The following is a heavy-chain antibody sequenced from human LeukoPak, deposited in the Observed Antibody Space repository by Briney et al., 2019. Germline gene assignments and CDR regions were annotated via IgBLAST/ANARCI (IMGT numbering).Heavy chain of an antibody. CDR1: GGSLSAYY. V-gene: IGHV4-34*01. Sequence: PSETLSLTCAVYGGSLSAYYWTWIRQPPGKGLEWIGEINERGSTDYNPSLNSRVNMAVDTSKDQFSLKLTSVTAADTAVYYCARAMTRDLFGLHYFDYWGQGTLVTVSA. J-gene: IGHJ4*02. CDR2: INERGST. D-gene: IGHD3-16*01. CDR3: ARAMTRDLFGLHYFDY.